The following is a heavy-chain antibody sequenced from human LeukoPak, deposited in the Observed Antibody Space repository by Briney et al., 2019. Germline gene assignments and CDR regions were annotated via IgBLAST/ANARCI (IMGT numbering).Heavy chain of an antibody. J-gene: IGHJ3*02. CDR2: VNPKSGAT. Sequence: EASLKVSCKASGYTFTAYYIHWVRQAPGQGLEWMGWVNPKSGATKYTRNFEGRVTMTRDTSINTAYMEVNRLKSDDTAVYYCARDLDYNDNSDYDSFDIWGQGTMVTVSS. D-gene: IGHD3-22*01. CDR3: ARDLDYNDNSDYDSFDI. V-gene: IGHV1-2*02. CDR1: GYTFTAYY.